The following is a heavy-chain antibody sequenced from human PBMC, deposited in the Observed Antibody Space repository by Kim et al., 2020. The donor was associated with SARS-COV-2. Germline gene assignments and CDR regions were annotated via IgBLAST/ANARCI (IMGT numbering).Heavy chain of an antibody. V-gene: IGHV1-46*01. D-gene: IGHD3-10*01. CDR3: ARDHLWFGEFGAY. J-gene: IGHJ4*02. Sequence: EKTFQGKVTMTRDTSTSTVYMELSSLRSEDTAVYYCARDHLWFGEFGAYWGQGTLVTVSS.